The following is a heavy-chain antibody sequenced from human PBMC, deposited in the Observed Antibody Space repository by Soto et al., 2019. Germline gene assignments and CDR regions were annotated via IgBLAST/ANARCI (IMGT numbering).Heavy chain of an antibody. CDR2: ISSSSSYI. Sequence: PGGSLRLSCAASGFTFSSYSMNWVRQAPGKGLEWVSSISSSSSYIYYADSVKGRFTIPRDNAKNSLYLQMNSLRAEDTAVYYCARVEYYDILTGYYPYYRGQGTLVTVSS. CDR1: GFTFSSYS. J-gene: IGHJ4*02. D-gene: IGHD3-9*01. CDR3: ARVEYYDILTGYYPYY. V-gene: IGHV3-21*01.